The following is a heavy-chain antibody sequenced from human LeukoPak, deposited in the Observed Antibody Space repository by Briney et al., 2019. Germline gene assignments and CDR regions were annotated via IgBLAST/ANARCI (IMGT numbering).Heavy chain of an antibody. J-gene: IGHJ6*02. V-gene: IGHV4-30-2*01. CDR1: GGSISSGGYS. CDR2: IYHSGSI. CDR3: ARAYGGNYYYYYYGMDV. Sequence: SQTLSLTCAVSGGSISSGGYSWSWIRQPPGKGLEWIGYIYHSGSIYYNPSLKSRVTISVDRSKNQFSLKLSSVTAADTAVYYCARAYGGNYYYYYYGMDVWGQGTTVTVSS. D-gene: IGHD4-23*01.